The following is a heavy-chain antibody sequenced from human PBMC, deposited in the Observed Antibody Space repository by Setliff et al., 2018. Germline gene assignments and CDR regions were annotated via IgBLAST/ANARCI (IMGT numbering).Heavy chain of an antibody. CDR2: IYYSGSI. V-gene: IGHV4-61*01. J-gene: IGHJ6*03. D-gene: IGHD6-19*01. CDR3: ARGETSSGWYIYYYYYMDV. Sequence: SETLSLTCTVSGGSVSSGSYYWSWIRQPPGKGLEWIGYIYYSGSINYNPSLKSRVTISVDTSKNQFSLKLSSVTAADTAVYYCARGETSSGWYIYYYYYMDVWGKGTTVTVSS. CDR1: GGSVSSGSYY.